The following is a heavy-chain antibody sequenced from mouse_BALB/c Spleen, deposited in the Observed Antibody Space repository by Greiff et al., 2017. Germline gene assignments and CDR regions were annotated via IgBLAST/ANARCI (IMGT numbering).Heavy chain of an antibody. CDR3: ASQGIYRDNAMDY. Sequence: VKLMESGAELVRPGVSVKISCKGSGYTFTEYAMHWVKQSHAKSLEWIGVISTYYGDASYNQKFKGKATMTVDKSSSTAYMELARLTSEDSAIYYCASQGIYRDNAMDYWGQGTSVTVSS. J-gene: IGHJ4*01. V-gene: IGHV1S137*01. CDR1: GYTFTEYA. D-gene: IGHD3-2*01. CDR2: ISTYYGDA.